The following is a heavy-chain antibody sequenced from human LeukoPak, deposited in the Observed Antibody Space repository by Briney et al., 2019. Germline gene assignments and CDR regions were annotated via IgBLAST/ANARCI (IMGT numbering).Heavy chain of an antibody. J-gene: IGHJ4*02. CDR1: GGTFSSYA. CDR3: ARDHKEYCSGGSCYEGADY. Sequence: SVKVSCKASGGTFSSYAISWVRQAPGQGLEWMGGIIPIFGTANYAQKFQGRVTITADESTSTAYMELSSLRSEDTAVYYCARDHKEYCSGGSCYEGADYWGQGTLVTVSS. D-gene: IGHD2-15*01. V-gene: IGHV1-69*13. CDR2: IIPIFGTA.